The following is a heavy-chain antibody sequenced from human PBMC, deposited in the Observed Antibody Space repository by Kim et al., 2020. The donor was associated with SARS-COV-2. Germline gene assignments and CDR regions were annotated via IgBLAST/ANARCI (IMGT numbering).Heavy chain of an antibody. V-gene: IGHV4-59*01. CDR1: GGSISSYY. Sequence: SETLSLTCTVSGGSISSYYWSWIRQPPGKGLEWIGYIYYSGSTNYNPSLKSRVTISVDTSKNQFSLKLSSVTAADTAVYYCARVGGNWGIEEDAFDIWGQGTMVTVSS. D-gene: IGHD7-27*01. CDR3: ARVGGNWGIEEDAFDI. J-gene: IGHJ3*02. CDR2: IYYSGST.